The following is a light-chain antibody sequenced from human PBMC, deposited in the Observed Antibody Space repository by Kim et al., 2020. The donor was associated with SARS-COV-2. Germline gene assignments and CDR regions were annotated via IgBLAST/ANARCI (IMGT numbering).Light chain of an antibody. J-gene: IGKJ4*01. CDR2: GAS. Sequence: EIVMTQSPATLSVSPGERATLSCRAGQSVGSSLAWYQQKPGQAPRLLIYGASTRATGIPARFSGSGSETEFTLTISSLQSEDFAVYYCHQYNNWPLTFGGGTKVDIK. V-gene: IGKV3-15*01. CDR3: HQYNNWPLT. CDR1: QSVGSS.